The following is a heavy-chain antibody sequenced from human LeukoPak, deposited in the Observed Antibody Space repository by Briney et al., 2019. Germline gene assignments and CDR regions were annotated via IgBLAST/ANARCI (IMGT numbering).Heavy chain of an antibody. CDR1: GGSISSSNW. CDR2: IYHSGST. CDR3: ARYSYGYGGLFDY. J-gene: IGHJ4*02. D-gene: IGHD5-18*01. V-gene: IGHV4-4*02. Sequence: SGTLSLTCAVSGGSISSSNWWSWVRQPPGKGLEWIGEIYHSGSTNYSPSLKSRVTISVDKSKNQFSLKLSSVTAADTAVYYCARYSYGYGGLFDYWGQGTLVTVSS.